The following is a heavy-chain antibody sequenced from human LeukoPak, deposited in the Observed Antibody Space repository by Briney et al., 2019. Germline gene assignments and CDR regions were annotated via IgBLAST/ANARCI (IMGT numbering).Heavy chain of an antibody. CDR3: AREDFCGILTDRWFDP. CDR2: ISAYNGNT. CDR1: GYTFSIYA. D-gene: IGHD3-9*01. J-gene: IGHJ5*02. Sequence: ASVKVSCKASGYTFSIYAISWVRQAPGQGLEWMGWISAYNGNTDYAQKFQGRVTMTRDTSISTAYMELSRLRSDDTAVYYCAREDFCGILTDRWFDPWGQGTLVTVSS. V-gene: IGHV1-18*01.